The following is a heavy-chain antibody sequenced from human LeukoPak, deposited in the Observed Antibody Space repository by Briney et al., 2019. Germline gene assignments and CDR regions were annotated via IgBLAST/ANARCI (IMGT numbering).Heavy chain of an antibody. Sequence: GGSLRLSCAASGITFSNYCMHWVRQAPGKGPEWVALISYDGISKFYADSVQGRFTISRDSAKNSLYLQMNSLRADDTAVYYCARSRKGYQLLSTNRDYYYMDVWGKGTTVTLSS. CDR1: GITFSNYC. J-gene: IGHJ6*03. CDR2: ISYDGISK. CDR3: ARSRKGYQLLSTNRDYYYMDV. V-gene: IGHV3-30*03. D-gene: IGHD2-2*01.